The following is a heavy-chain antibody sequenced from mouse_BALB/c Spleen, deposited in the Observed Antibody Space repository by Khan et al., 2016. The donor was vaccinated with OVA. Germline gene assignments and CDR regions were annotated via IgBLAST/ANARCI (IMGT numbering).Heavy chain of an antibody. D-gene: IGHD2-14*01. CDR3: AIEEVRHVIDY. J-gene: IGHJ2*01. V-gene: IGHV1S41*01. CDR2: ISPGSGST. CDR1: GYTFTSYW. Sequence: DLVKPGASVKLSCMASGYTFTSYWINWIKQRPGQGLEWIGRISPGSGSTYYNEMFKGKATLTVDTSSSTAYIQLSSLASEDSAVYLCAIEEVRHVIDYWGRGTTLTVSS.